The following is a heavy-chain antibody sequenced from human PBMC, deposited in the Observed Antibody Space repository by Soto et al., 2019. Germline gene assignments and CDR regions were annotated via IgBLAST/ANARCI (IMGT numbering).Heavy chain of an antibody. CDR2: IKSQTDGGTT. CDR1: GGSVSSGSYY. J-gene: IGHJ6*02. D-gene: IGHD1-20*01. CDR3: TTLSITDYYGLDV. V-gene: IGHV3-15*01. Sequence: VQLQESGPGLVKPSETLSLTCTVSGGSVSSGSYYWSWIRQPPGKGLEWVGRIKSQTDGGTTDYAAPVKGRFTVSRDDSKNTLSLQMNSLKTEDTAVYYCTTLSITDYYGLDVWGQGTTVTVSS.